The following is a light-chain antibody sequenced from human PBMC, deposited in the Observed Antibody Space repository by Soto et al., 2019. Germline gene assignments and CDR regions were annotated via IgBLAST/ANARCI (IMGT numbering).Light chain of an antibody. J-gene: IGLJ1*01. CDR1: SSDVGNGYDS. V-gene: IGLV2-14*01. CDR3: SSYTVNVAPYV. CDR2: EVT. Sequence: QSALTQPASVSGSPGQSITISCTGTSSDVGNGYDSVSWYQQHPGKAPKLMIYEVTNRPSGVSSRFSGSKSGNTASLTISGLQAEDEADYYCSSYTVNVAPYVFGTGTKLTVL.